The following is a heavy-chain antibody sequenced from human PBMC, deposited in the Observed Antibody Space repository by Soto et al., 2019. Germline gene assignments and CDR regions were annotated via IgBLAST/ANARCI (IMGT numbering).Heavy chain of an antibody. J-gene: IGHJ4*02. CDR3: HVCESPFEF. Sequence: GVTLRLSCAATGLTVADKYMHWVRQAPGKGLEWVAIIFGGGRTYYADSVKGRLAVSRDTSKNTVNLQMDRLTVEDTAVYYCHVCESPFEFWGQGIQVTVSS. V-gene: IGHV3-53*01. CDR2: IFGGGRT. CDR1: GLTVADKY.